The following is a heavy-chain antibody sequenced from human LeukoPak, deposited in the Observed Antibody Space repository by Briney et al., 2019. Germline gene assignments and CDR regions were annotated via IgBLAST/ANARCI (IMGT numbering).Heavy chain of an antibody. CDR1: GFTVNSNY. CDR2: IYSGGST. J-gene: IGHJ5*02. Sequence: GGSLRLSCAASGFTVNSNYMIWVRQAPGKGLEWVSVIYSGGSTHSADSVEGRITISRDNSKSTLFLQMNSLRVEDTAVYYCAGDTHSSNWYDHWGQGTLVTVSS. CDR3: AGDTHSSNWYDH. D-gene: IGHD2-2*01. V-gene: IGHV3-53*01.